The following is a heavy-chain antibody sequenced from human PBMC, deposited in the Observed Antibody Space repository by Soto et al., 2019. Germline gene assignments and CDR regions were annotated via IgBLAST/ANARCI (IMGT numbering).Heavy chain of an antibody. CDR3: AKRFTICGVVKLSPDVDH. V-gene: IGHV3-23*01. CDR2: ISSGSGDNT. J-gene: IGHJ4*02. D-gene: IGHD3-3*01. Sequence: EVQLLESGGGFVQPGGSLRLSCAASGFSFSNHAMSWVRQAPGKGLEWVSGISSGSGDNTYYAASVKGRFTISRDNSKSTLYLQMNNLRAEDTALYCCAKRFTICGVVKLSPDVDHRGQGTLVTVSS. CDR1: GFSFSNHA.